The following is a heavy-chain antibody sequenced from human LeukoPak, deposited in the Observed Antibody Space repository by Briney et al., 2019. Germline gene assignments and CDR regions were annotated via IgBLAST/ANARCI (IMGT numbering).Heavy chain of an antibody. D-gene: IGHD4-17*01. Sequence: GGSLRLSCEASGFTFSAYWMSWVRQAPAKGLEWVANIKQDGSEKYYVDSVKGRFTISRDNAKNSLYLQMNSLRAEDTAVYYCARRGPSDYALYYFDYWGQGTLVTVSS. CDR1: GFTFSAYW. CDR2: IKQDGSEK. J-gene: IGHJ4*02. V-gene: IGHV3-7*02. CDR3: ARRGPSDYALYYFDY.